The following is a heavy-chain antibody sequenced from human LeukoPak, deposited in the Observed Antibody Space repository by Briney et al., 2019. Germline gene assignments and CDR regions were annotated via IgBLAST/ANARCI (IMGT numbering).Heavy chain of an antibody. Sequence: GGSLRLSCAASGFTFDDYAIHWVRQAPGKGLEWVSGISWNSGNIGYADSVKGRFTISRDNAKNPLYLQMNSLRAEDTALYYCAKDYYYDSSGVFDYWGQGTLVTVSS. J-gene: IGHJ4*02. V-gene: IGHV3-9*01. CDR3: AKDYYYDSSGVFDY. CDR1: GFTFDDYA. CDR2: ISWNSGNI. D-gene: IGHD3-22*01.